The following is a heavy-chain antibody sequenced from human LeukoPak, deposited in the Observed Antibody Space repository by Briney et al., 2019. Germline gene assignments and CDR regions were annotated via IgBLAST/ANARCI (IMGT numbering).Heavy chain of an antibody. V-gene: IGHV4-59*08. CDR1: GGSFGGYY. CDR2: IYYSEST. J-gene: IGHJ5*02. D-gene: IGHD6-13*01. Sequence: SETLSLTCGVSGGSFGGYYWSWIRQPPGKGLEWIGYIYYSESTNYNPSLRSRVTISVDRSKNQFSLKMNSVTAADTAMYYCAGLHFAAAEEFDPWGQGTLVTVSS. CDR3: AGLHFAAAEEFDP.